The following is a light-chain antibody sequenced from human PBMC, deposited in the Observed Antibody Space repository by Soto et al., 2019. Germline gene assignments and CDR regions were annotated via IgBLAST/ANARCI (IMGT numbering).Light chain of an antibody. CDR1: QSVSSN. J-gene: IGKJ1*01. CDR2: EAS. V-gene: IGKV3-11*01. CDR3: QQRSDWPWT. Sequence: EIVMTQSPDSLSVSPGERATLSCRASQSVSSNLAWYQQKLGQAPRLLMYEASNRATGIPARFSGGGSGTDFTLTISSLEPEDFAVYYCQQRSDWPWTFGQGTKVDIK.